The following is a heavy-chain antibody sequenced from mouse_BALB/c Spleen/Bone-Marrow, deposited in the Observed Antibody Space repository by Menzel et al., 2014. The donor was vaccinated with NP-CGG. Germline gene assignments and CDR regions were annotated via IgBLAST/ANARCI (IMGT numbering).Heavy chain of an antibody. CDR3: ARYDGPAWFAY. D-gene: IGHD2-3*01. CDR1: GYTFTSYW. J-gene: IGHJ3*01. CDR2: INPSNGRT. Sequence: QVHVKQSGAELVKPGASVKLSCKASGYTFTSYWIHWVKLRPGHGLEWIGEINPSNGRTNYNEKFKNKATLTVDKSSSTAYIQLSSLTSEGSAVYYCARYDGPAWFAYWGQGTLVTVS. V-gene: IGHV1S81*02.